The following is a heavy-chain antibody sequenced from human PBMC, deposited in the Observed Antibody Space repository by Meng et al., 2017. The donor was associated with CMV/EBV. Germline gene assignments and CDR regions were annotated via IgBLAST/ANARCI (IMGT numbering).Heavy chain of an antibody. CDR2: IRYDGSNK. V-gene: IGHV3-30*02. CDR1: GFTFSSYG. CDR3: AREGEAYCGGDCSS. D-gene: IGHD2-21*01. J-gene: IGHJ4*02. Sequence: GGSLRLSCAASGFTFSSYGMHWVRQAPGKGLEWVAFIRYDGSNKYYADSVKGRFTISRDNAKNSLYLQMNSLRAEDTAVYYCAREGEAYCGGDCSSWGQGTLVTVSS.